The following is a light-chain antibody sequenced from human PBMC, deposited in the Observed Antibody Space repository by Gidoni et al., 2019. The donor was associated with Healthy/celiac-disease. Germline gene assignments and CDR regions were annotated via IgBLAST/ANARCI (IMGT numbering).Light chain of an antibody. CDR3: SSYTSSSTVV. J-gene: IGLJ2*01. V-gene: IGLV2-14*01. Sequence: QSALTQPVSVSGSPGQSITISCTGTSSDVGGYNYVSWYQQHPGKAPKLMIYEVSKRPSGVSNRFSGSKSGNTASLTISGLQAEDEADYYCSSYTSSSTVVFGGGTKLTVL. CDR1: SSDVGGYNY. CDR2: EVS.